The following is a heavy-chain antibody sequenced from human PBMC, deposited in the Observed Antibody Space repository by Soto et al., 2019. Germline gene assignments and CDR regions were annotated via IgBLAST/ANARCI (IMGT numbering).Heavy chain of an antibody. V-gene: IGHV1-8*01. CDR2: MNPNSGNT. Sequence: ASVKVSCKASGYTFTSYDINWVRQATGQGLEWMGWMNPNSGNTGYAQKFQGRVTMTRNTSISTAYMELSSLRSEDTAVYYCAKVPLRPYYFDYWGPGTPVTVSS. CDR3: AKVPLRPYYFDY. J-gene: IGHJ4*02. CDR1: GYTFTSYD. D-gene: IGHD2-21*01.